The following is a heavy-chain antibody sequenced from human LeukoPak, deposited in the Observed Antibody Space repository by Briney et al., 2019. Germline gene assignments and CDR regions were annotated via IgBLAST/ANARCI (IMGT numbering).Heavy chain of an antibody. V-gene: IGHV4-39*01. CDR1: GGSISSSSYY. CDR2: IYYSGST. D-gene: IGHD2-15*01. Sequence: PSETLSLTCTVSGGSISSSSYYWGWIRQPPGKGLEWIGSIYYSGSTYYNPSLKSRVTISVDTSKNQFSLKLSSVTAADTAVYYCARARILGYCSGGSCYSFDYWGQGTLVTVSS. CDR3: ARARILGYCSGGSCYSFDY. J-gene: IGHJ4*02.